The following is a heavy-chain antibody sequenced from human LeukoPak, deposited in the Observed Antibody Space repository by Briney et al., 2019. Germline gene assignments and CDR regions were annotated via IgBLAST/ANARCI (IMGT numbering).Heavy chain of an antibody. CDR1: GFTFSRNA. Sequence: PGGSLRLSCAASGFTFSRNAIHWVRQGPGKGLEWVSYIARHGSNKYYADSVKGRFTISRDNSTRTLYLQMNSLRADDTAVYYCAKDGSWSCTDWGQGTLVTVSS. CDR2: IARHGSNK. CDR3: AKDGSWSCTD. V-gene: IGHV3-30*02. J-gene: IGHJ4*02. D-gene: IGHD2-8*02.